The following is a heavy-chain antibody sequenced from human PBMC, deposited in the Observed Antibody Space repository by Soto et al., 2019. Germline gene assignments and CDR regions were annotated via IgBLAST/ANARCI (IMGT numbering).Heavy chain of an antibody. V-gene: IGHV4-31*03. J-gene: IGHJ5*02. CDR1: GGSISSGGFF. CDR3: ARGVSGGAGWFDP. D-gene: IGHD2-8*01. CDR2: IYYSGNT. Sequence: SETLSLTCTVSGGSISSGGFFWHWIRQHPGKGLEWIGYIYYSGNTYYNPSLKGRVSMSVDTAEKQFSLKLSSVAAADTAVYYCARGVSGGAGWFDPWGQGTVVTVSS.